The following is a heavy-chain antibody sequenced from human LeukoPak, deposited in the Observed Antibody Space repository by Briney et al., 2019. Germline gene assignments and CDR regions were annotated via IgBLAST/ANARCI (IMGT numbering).Heavy chain of an antibody. CDR1: GFTVSSNY. CDR3: ARVILWFGESLFDY. V-gene: IGHV3-53*01. D-gene: IGHD3-10*01. J-gene: IGHJ4*02. Sequence: GGSLRLSCAASGFTVSSNYMSWVRQAPGKGLEWVSVIYSGGSTYYADSVKGRITISRDNSKNTLYLQMNSLRAEDTAVYYCARVILWFGESLFDYWGQGTLVTVSS. CDR2: IYSGGST.